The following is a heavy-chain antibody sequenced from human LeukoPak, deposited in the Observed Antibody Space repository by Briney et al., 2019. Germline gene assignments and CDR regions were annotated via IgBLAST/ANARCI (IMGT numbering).Heavy chain of an antibody. CDR2: ISHDDTHK. CDR1: GFTFSTYT. V-gene: IGHV3-30*04. D-gene: IGHD2-8*01. Sequence: GGSLRLSCAASGFTFSTYTMHWLRQAPGEEPEWVTVISHDDTHKYYADAGAGRFTISRDNSKNMLYLQMDSVRADDSAIYYCAVDLAHGVPDYFDYWGQGTLVTVSS. CDR3: AVDLAHGVPDYFDY. J-gene: IGHJ4*02.